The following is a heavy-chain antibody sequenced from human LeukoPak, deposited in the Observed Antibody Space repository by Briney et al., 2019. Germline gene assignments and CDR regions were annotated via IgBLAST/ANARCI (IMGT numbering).Heavy chain of an antibody. Sequence: ASVKVSCKASGGTFSNHAVSWVRQAPGQGLEWMGWISAYNGNTNYAQKFQGRITMTRNSSISTAYLELSSLRSDDTAVYYCARKFLGSRGYYFDYWGQGTLVTVSS. V-gene: IGHV1-18*01. CDR3: ARKFLGSRGYYFDY. CDR1: GGTFSNHA. J-gene: IGHJ4*02. D-gene: IGHD3-10*01. CDR2: ISAYNGNT.